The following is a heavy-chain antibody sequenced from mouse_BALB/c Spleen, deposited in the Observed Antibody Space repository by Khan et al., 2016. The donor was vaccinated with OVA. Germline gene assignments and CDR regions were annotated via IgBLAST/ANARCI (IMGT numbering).Heavy chain of an antibody. CDR2: ISSGGSYT. J-gene: IGHJ3*01. CDR3: ARLSYYYDSEGFAY. CDR1: GFTFSTYG. V-gene: IGHV5-6*01. D-gene: IGHD1-1*01. Sequence: EVQLQESGGDLVKPEGSLKLSCAASGFTFSTYGMSWVRQTPDKSLEWVATISSGGSYTYYPDSVQGRFTISRDNAKNTLYLQMSSLKSEDTAMFYCARLSYYYDSEGFAYWGQGTLVTVSA.